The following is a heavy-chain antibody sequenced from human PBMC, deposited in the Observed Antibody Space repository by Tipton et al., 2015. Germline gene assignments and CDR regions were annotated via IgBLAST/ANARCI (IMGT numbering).Heavy chain of an antibody. V-gene: IGHV4-4*02. Sequence: TLSLTCAVSGGSISSTNWWTWVRQPPGKGLEWIGEIYHSGSTNYNPSLLSRVTISVDKSKNHFSLNRTSVTAADTAVYYCATEPRARYFDYWGQGTLVTVSS. CDR1: GGSISSTNW. CDR3: ATEPRARYFDY. CDR2: IYHSGST. J-gene: IGHJ4*02.